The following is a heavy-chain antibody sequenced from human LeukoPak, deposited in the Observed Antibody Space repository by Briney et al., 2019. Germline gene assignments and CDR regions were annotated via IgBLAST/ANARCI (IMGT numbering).Heavy chain of an antibody. CDR2: IYTSGST. J-gene: IGHJ3*02. V-gene: IGHV4-61*02. CDR3: ARPNNYDSLVGAFGI. D-gene: IGHD3-22*01. Sequence: SETLSLTCTVSGGSISSGSYYWSWIRQPAGKGLEWIGRIYTSGSTNYNPSLKSRVTISVDTSKNQFSLKLSSVTAADTAVYYCARPNNYDSLVGAFGIWGQGTMVTVSS. CDR1: GGSISSGSYY.